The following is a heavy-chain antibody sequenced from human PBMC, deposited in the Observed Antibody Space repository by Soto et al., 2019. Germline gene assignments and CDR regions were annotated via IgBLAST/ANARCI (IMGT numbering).Heavy chain of an antibody. CDR1: GASISSHY. V-gene: IGHV4-59*08. CDR3: AGGGSIVVATRRLMDV. D-gene: IGHD3-22*01. CDR2: INYNGNT. J-gene: IGHJ6*03. Sequence: QVQLQESGPGLVKPSETLSLTCTVSGASISSHYWSWIRQAPGKGLEWIANINYNGNTNYNPSLKSRVTISVDTSKNQFSLPVISVTAADTAVYYCAGGGSIVVATRRLMDVWGRGTTVTVSS.